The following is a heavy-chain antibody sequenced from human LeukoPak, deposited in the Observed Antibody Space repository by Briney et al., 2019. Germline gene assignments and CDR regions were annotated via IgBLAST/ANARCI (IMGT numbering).Heavy chain of an antibody. V-gene: IGHV3-30-3*01. J-gene: IGHJ6*02. CDR2: ISYDGSNK. D-gene: IGHD5-18*01. Sequence: GGSLRLSCAASGFTFSSYAMHWVRQAPGKGLEWVAVISYDGSNKYYADSVKGRFTISRDNSKNTLYLQMNSLRAEDTAVYYCARDLGQLSPYGMDVWGQGTTVTVSS. CDR3: ARDLGQLSPYGMDV. CDR1: GFTFSSYA.